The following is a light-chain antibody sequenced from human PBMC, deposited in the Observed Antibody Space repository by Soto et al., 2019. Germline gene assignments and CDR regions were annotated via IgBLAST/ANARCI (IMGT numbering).Light chain of an antibody. Sequence: QSALTQPASVSGSPGQSITISCTGTSSDIVGYNYVSWYQQHPGKAPKLMIYEVSNRPSGVSNRFSGSKSGNTASLTISGLQAEDEADYYCSSYTSSISHVVFGRGTKVTVL. J-gene: IGLJ2*01. CDR2: EVS. CDR3: SSYTSSISHVV. CDR1: SSDIVGYNY. V-gene: IGLV2-14*01.